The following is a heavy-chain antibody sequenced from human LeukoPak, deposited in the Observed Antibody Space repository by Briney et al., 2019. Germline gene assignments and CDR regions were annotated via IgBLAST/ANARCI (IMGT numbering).Heavy chain of an antibody. CDR3: ARGNVLRFLEWLFSAFDI. D-gene: IGHD3-3*01. Sequence: ASVKVSCKASGGTFSSYAISWVRQAPGQGLEWMGWMNPNSGNTGYAQKFQGRVTITRNTSISTAYMELSSLRSEDTAVYYCARGNVLRFLEWLFSAFDIWGQGTMVTVSS. CDR1: GGTFSSYA. V-gene: IGHV1-8*03. CDR2: MNPNSGNT. J-gene: IGHJ3*02.